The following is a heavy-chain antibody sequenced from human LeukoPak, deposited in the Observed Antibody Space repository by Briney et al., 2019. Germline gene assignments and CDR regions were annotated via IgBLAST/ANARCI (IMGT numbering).Heavy chain of an antibody. CDR2: ISGSGGST. CDR1: GFTFSSYA. D-gene: IGHD6-13*01. J-gene: IGHJ4*02. V-gene: IGHV3-23*01. Sequence: GGSLRLSCAASGFTFSSYAMSWVRQAPGKGLEWVSAISGSGGSTYYADSVKGRFTISRDNPKNTLYLQMNSLRAEDTAVYYCAKDLSSSWSSTLFDYWGQGTLVTVSS. CDR3: AKDLSSSWSSTLFDY.